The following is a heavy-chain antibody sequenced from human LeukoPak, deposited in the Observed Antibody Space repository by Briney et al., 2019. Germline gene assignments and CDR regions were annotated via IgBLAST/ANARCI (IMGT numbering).Heavy chain of an antibody. CDR1: GFTFDDYA. Sequence: GGSLRLSCAASGFTFDDYAMHWVRQAPGKGLEWVSGISWNSGSIGYADSVKGRFTISRDDAKNSLYLQMNSQRAEDTALYYCAKGPSSSWSFDYWGQGTLVTVSS. V-gene: IGHV3-9*01. J-gene: IGHJ4*02. CDR3: AKGPSSSWSFDY. CDR2: ISWNSGSI. D-gene: IGHD6-13*01.